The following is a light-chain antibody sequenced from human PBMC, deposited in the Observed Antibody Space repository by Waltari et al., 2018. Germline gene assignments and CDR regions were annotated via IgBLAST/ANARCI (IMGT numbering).Light chain of an antibody. Sequence: QSVVTQPPSASGTPGQRVTISCSGSSSNIGDNHDYWYQQVPGTAPKLLVHTNNERPSGVPARFTGSKSGTSASLAIYGLRSEDEADYYCASWDDKLNAWVIGGGTRLTVL. CDR2: TNN. CDR1: SSNIGDNH. V-gene: IGLV1-47*01. J-gene: IGLJ3*02. CDR3: ASWDDKLNAWV.